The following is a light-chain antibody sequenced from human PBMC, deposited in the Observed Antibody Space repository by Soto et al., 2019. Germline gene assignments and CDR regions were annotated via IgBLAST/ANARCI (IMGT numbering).Light chain of an antibody. J-gene: IGKJ3*01. Sequence: DIVMTQSPDSLAVSLGERATINCKSSQSVLYSSNNKNYLAWYQQKPGQPPKLLIYWASTRESGVPDRFSGSGSGTDFTLTISSLQAEDVAVYYCQHYYLAPSTFGPGTKVEIK. CDR2: WAS. CDR1: QSVLYSSNNKNY. CDR3: QHYYLAPST. V-gene: IGKV4-1*01.